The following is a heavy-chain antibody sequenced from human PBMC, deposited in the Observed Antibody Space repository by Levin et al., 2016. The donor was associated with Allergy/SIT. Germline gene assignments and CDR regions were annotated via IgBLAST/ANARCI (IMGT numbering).Heavy chain of an antibody. J-gene: IGHJ3*02. V-gene: IGHV1-2*02. CDR3: ARATTADAFDI. CDR2: INPNSGGT. D-gene: IGHD1/OR15-1a*01. Sequence: WVRQAPGQGLEWMGWINPNSGGTNYAQKFQGRVTMTRDTSISTAYMELSRLRSDDTAVYYCARATTADAFDIWGQGTMVTVSS.